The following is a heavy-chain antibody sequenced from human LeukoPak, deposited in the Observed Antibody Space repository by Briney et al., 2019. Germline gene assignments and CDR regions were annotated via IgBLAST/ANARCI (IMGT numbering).Heavy chain of an antibody. Sequence: GASVKFSCKASGGTFSSYAISWVRQAPGQGLEWMGGIIPIFGTANYAQKFQGRVTITADESTSTAYMELSSLRSEDTAVYYCARDAGIAAADYYYYYMDVWGKGTTVTVSS. D-gene: IGHD6-13*01. CDR1: GGTFSSYA. V-gene: IGHV1-69*13. J-gene: IGHJ6*03. CDR3: ARDAGIAAADYYYYYMDV. CDR2: IIPIFGTA.